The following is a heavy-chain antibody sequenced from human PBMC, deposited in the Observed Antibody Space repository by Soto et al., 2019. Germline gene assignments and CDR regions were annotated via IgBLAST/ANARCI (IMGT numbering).Heavy chain of an antibody. V-gene: IGHV4-30-4*01. CDR1: GGSINSGAYY. CDR3: VRVSLGGSSSWYIDY. Sequence: SETLSLTCTVSGGSINSGAYYWSWIRQPPGKGLEWIGYIYYSGSTYYNPSLKTRVAISVDMSQKQFSLKLSSVTAADTAVYYRVRVSLGGSSSWYIDYWGQGTLVTVSS. CDR2: IYYSGST. J-gene: IGHJ4*02. D-gene: IGHD6-13*01.